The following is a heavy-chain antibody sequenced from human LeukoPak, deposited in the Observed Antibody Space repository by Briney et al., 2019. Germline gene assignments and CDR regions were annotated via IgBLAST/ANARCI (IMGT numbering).Heavy chain of an antibody. CDR2: ISGSGGST. D-gene: IGHD6-19*01. V-gene: IGHV3-23*01. J-gene: IGHJ4*02. CDR3: AKGQLPHQMYSSGWQGFDY. CDR1: GFTFSNYA. Sequence: GGSLRLSCAASGFTFSNYAMSWVRQAPGKGLEWVSAISGSGGSTYYADSVKGRFTISRDNAKNSLYLQMNSLRAEDTALYYCAKGQLPHQMYSSGWQGFDYWGQGTLVTVSS.